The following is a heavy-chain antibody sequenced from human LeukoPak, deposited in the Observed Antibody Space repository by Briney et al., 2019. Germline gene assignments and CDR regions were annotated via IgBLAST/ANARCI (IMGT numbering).Heavy chain of an antibody. CDR1: GYTFTGHY. J-gene: IGHJ6*02. Sequence: ASVKVSCKASGYTFTGHYMHWVRQAPGQGLEWMGWINPNSGGTNYAQKFQGWVTMTRDTSISTAYMELSRLRSDDTAVYYCARDLGALVGDYDPESPEWSYGMDVWGQGTTVTVSS. D-gene: IGHD4-17*01. CDR3: ARDLGALVGDYDPESPEWSYGMDV. CDR2: INPNSGGT. V-gene: IGHV1-2*04.